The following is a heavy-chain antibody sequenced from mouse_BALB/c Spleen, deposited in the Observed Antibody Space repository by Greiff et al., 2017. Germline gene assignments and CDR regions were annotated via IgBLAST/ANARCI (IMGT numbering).Heavy chain of an antibody. CDR2: ISSGGSYT. D-gene: IGHD1-3*01. J-gene: IGHJ3*01. Sequence: DVKLVESGGGLVKPGGSLKLSCAASGFTFSSYAMSWVRQTPEKRLEWVATISSGGSYTYYPDSVKGRFTISRDNAKNTLYLQMSSLRSEDTAMYYCAREGLKEGFAYWGQGTLVTVSA. CDR1: GFTFSSYA. CDR3: AREGLKEGFAY. V-gene: IGHV5-9-3*01.